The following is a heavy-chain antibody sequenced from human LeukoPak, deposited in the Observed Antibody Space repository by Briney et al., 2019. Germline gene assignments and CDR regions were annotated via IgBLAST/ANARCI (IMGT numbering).Heavy chain of an antibody. CDR3: ARDKDEGIDYDILTGYHNGFDY. Sequence: GGSLRLSCAASGFTFSSYAMHWVRQAPGKGLEWVAVISYDGSNKYYADSVKGRFTISRDNSKNTLYLQMNSLRAEDTAVYYCARDKDEGIDYDILTGYHNGFDYWGQGTLVTVSS. D-gene: IGHD3-9*01. CDR1: GFTFSSYA. V-gene: IGHV3-30-3*01. J-gene: IGHJ4*02. CDR2: ISYDGSNK.